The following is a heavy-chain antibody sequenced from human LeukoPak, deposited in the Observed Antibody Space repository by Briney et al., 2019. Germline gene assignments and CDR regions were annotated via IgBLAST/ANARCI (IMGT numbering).Heavy chain of an antibody. D-gene: IGHD3-10*01. Sequence: PSETLSLTCTVSGGSMSGYYWSWIRQPPGKGLEWIAYIHYSGSTNYSPSLKSRVTISIDTSKNQFSLKLSSVTATDTAVYYCARDSIPYYYGSGSYPDYWGQGTLVTVSS. J-gene: IGHJ4*02. CDR3: ARDSIPYYYGSGSYPDY. CDR2: IHYSGST. CDR1: GGSMSGYY. V-gene: IGHV4-59*12.